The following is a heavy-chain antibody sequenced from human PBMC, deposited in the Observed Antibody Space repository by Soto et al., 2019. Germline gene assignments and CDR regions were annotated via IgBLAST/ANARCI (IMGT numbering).Heavy chain of an antibody. CDR3: ARRRIAVAGGGMDV. D-gene: IGHD6-19*01. CDR2: IYYSGST. J-gene: IGHJ6*02. Sequence: SETLSLTCTVSGGSISSSSYYWGWIRQPPGKGLEWIGSIYYSGSTYYNPSLKSRVTISVDTSKNQFSLKLSSVTAADTAVYYCARRRIAVAGGGMDVWGQGTTVTVSS. V-gene: IGHV4-39*07. CDR1: GGSISSSSYY.